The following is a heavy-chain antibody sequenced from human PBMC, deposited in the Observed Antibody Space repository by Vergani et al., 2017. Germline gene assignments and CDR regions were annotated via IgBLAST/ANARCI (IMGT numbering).Heavy chain of an antibody. D-gene: IGHD6-13*01. CDR1: GFTFTNHT. V-gene: IGHV3-21*01. CDR3: TSRVTAAGGLDY. J-gene: IGHJ4*02. Sequence: EVQLVESGGGLVQPGGSLRLSCAASGFTFTNHTMTWVRQAPGKGLEWVSSISSTGAYIHYADSVKGRFTISRDNPKKSLFLQLNSLRDEDTAVYYCTSRVTAAGGLDYWGQGALVTVSS. CDR2: ISSTGAYI.